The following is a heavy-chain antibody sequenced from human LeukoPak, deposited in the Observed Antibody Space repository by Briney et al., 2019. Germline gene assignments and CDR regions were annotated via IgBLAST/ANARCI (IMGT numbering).Heavy chain of an antibody. J-gene: IGHJ4*02. CDR1: GGSISIYY. CDR2: IYYSGST. CDR3: ARAAPEYYYDSSGYYYPIDY. V-gene: IGHV4-59*01. D-gene: IGHD3-22*01. Sequence: KPSETLSLTCTVSGGSISIYYWSWIRQPPGKGLEWIGYIYYSGSTNYNPSLKSRVTISVDTSKNQFSLKLSSVTAADTAVYYCARAAPEYYYDSSGYYYPIDYWGQGTLVTVSS.